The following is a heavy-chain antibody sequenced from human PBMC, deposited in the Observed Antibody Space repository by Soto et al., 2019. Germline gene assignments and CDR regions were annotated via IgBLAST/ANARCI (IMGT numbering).Heavy chain of an antibody. CDR2: IIPIFGTA. Sequence: SVKVSCKASGGTFSSYAISWVRQAPGQGLEWMGGIIPIFGTANYAQKFQGRVTITADESTSTAYMELSSLRSEDTAVYYCAIKVVAATGFDYWGQGTLVTVSS. CDR1: GGTFSSYA. V-gene: IGHV1-69*13. CDR3: AIKVVAATGFDY. J-gene: IGHJ4*02. D-gene: IGHD2-15*01.